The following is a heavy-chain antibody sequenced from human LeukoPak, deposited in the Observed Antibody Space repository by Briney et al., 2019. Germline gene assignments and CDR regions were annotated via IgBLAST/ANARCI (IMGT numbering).Heavy chain of an antibody. D-gene: IGHD2-15*01. Sequence: SETLSLTCSVSGGSISNYYWNWIRQTPGKGLEWIGYIYYSGSTNYNPSLKSRVTISVDTSKNQFSLKLSSVTAADTAVYYCARFPGSAEYRHYYYMDVWGKGTTVTVSS. V-gene: IGHV4-59*01. J-gene: IGHJ6*03. CDR3: ARFPGSAEYRHYYYMDV. CDR2: IYYSGST. CDR1: GGSISNYY.